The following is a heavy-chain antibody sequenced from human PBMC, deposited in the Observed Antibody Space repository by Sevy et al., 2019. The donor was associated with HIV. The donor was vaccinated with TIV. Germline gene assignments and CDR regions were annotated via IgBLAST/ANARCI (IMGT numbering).Heavy chain of an antibody. Sequence: GESLKISCKGSGYSFTNYWIGWVRQMPGKGLEWMGIIYPGDSDTRYSQSLQGQVTISADKSISTAYLQWSSLRASDTAMYYCARQEYSYSQVDYWGQGTLVTVSS. CDR3: ARQEYSYSQVDY. J-gene: IGHJ4*02. CDR1: GYSFTNYW. V-gene: IGHV5-51*01. D-gene: IGHD5-18*01. CDR2: IYPGDSDT.